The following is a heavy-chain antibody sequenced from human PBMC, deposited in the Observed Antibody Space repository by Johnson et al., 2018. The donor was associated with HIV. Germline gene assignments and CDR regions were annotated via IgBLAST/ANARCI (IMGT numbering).Heavy chain of an antibody. Sequence: VQLVESGGGVVRPGGSLRLSCEGSGFSFNDYGMNWVRQVPGKGLEWVSGVNWNGGSTGYADSVKGRFSISRDSVKNSLYLQMNSLRAEDTAFYYCARDGWEQRGETVGDGFDIWGQGTMVTVSS. CDR1: GFSFNDYG. V-gene: IGHV3-20*04. J-gene: IGHJ3*02. D-gene: IGHD1-26*01. CDR2: VNWNGGST. CDR3: ARDGWEQRGETVGDGFDI.